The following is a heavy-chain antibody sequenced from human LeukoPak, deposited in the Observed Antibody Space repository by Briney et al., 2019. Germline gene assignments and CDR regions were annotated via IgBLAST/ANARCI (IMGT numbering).Heavy chain of an antibody. J-gene: IGHJ4*02. Sequence: GGSLRLSCAASGFTFSSYAMSWVRQAPGKGLEWVSAISGSGGSTYYADSVKGRFTISRDNSKNTLYLQMNSLRAEDTAVYYCAKGDVVVIATNHFDYWGQGTLVTVSS. CDR1: GFTFSSYA. V-gene: IGHV3-23*01. D-gene: IGHD2-15*01. CDR3: AKGDVVVIATNHFDY. CDR2: ISGSGGST.